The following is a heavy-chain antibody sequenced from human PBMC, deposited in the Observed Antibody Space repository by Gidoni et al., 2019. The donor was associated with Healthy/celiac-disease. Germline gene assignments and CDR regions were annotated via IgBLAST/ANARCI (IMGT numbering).Heavy chain of an antibody. CDR3: ARLGSGRNKITFRQYFQH. D-gene: IGHD3-10*01. CDR1: GGSFSGYY. V-gene: IGHV4-34*01. CDR2: INHSGST. Sequence: QVQLQQWGAGLLKPSETLSLTCAVYGGSFSGYYWSWIRQPLGKGLEWIGEINHSGSTNYNPSLKSRVTISVDTSKNQFSLKLSSVTAADTAVYYCARLGSGRNKITFRQYFQHWGQGTLVTVSS. J-gene: IGHJ1*01.